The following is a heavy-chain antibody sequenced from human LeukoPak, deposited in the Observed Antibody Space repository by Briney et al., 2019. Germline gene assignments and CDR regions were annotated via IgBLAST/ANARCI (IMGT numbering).Heavy chain of an antibody. V-gene: IGHV3-48*04. Sequence: GGSLRLSCAASGFTFSSYSMNWVRQAPGKGLEWVSYISSSSSTIYYADSVKGRFTISRDNAKNSLYLQMNSLRAEDTAVYYCARELYCSSTSCYGRYYYYGMDVWGQGTTVTVSS. CDR3: ARELYCSSTSCYGRYYYYGMDV. D-gene: IGHD2-2*01. CDR1: GFTFSSYS. CDR2: ISSSSSTI. J-gene: IGHJ6*02.